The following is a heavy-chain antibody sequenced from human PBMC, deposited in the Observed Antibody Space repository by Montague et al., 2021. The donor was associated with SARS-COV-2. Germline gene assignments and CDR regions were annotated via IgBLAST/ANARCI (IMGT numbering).Heavy chain of an antibody. CDR2: ISYDGSNK. D-gene: IGHD3-10*01. V-gene: IGHV3-30-3*01. CDR1: GFTFRSYA. Sequence: SLRLSCAASGFTFRSYAMHWVRQAPGKGLEWVAVISYDGSNKYYADSVKGRFTISRDNSKNTLYLQMNSLRAEDTAVYYCARAAQKQYVLLWFGELLHDAFDIGGQGTMVTVSS. CDR3: ARAAQKQYVLLWFGELLHDAFDI. J-gene: IGHJ3*02.